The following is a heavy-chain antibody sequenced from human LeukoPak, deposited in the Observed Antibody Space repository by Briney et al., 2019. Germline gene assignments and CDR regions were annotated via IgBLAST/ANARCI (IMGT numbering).Heavy chain of an antibody. J-gene: IGHJ4*02. CDR3: ASWVRPYSSGWYEGY. CDR2: IIPTFGTA. CDR1: GGTFSSYA. D-gene: IGHD6-19*01. Sequence: SVKVSCKASGGTFSSYAISWVRQAPGQGLEWMGGIIPTFGTANYAQKFQGRFTITADESTSTAYMELSSLRSEDTAVYYCASWVRPYSSGWYEGYWGQGTLVTVSS. V-gene: IGHV1-69*13.